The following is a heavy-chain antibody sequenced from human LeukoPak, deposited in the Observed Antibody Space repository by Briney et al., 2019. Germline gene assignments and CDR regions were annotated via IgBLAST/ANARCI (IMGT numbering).Heavy chain of an antibody. V-gene: IGHV3-30-3*01. D-gene: IGHD4-23*01. CDR1: GFTFSSYA. Sequence: GGSLRLSCAASGFTFSSYAMHWVRQAPGKGLEWVAVISCDGSNKYYADSVKGRFTISRDNSKNTLYLQMNSLRAEDTAVYYCASLNGNLFDYWGQGTLVTVSS. J-gene: IGHJ4*02. CDR3: ASLNGNLFDY. CDR2: ISCDGSNK.